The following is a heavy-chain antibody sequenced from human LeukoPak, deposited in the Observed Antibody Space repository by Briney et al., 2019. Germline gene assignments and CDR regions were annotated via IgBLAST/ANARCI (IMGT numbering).Heavy chain of an antibody. V-gene: IGHV3-43*02. CDR1: GFTFDDYA. CDR2: ISGDGGNT. D-gene: IGHD6-19*01. CDR3: AKAWYNSGWGWFDS. Sequence: GGSLRLSCAASGFTFDDYAMHWVRQAPGKGLEWVSLISGDGGNTYYADSVKGRFTISRDNSKNSLYLEMNSLRTEDTALYYCAKAWYNSGWGWFDSWGQGTLVTVSS. J-gene: IGHJ5*01.